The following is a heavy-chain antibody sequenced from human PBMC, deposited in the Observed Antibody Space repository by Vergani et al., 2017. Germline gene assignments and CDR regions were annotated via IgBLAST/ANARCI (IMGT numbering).Heavy chain of an antibody. CDR2: ISGHGDRT. Sequence: EVLLLESGGGQVEAGGSLRLSCVASGFTFSNSAMSWVRQTSGKGLEWVSAISGHGDRTYYADSVKGRFTISRDNSKNTVYLQMNSLKAEDRATYYCAREERSNTSPFVGDWGQGTLVTV. J-gene: IGHJ4*02. D-gene: IGHD2/OR15-2a*01. CDR3: AREERSNTSPFVGD. V-gene: IGHV3-23*01. CDR1: GFTFSNSA.